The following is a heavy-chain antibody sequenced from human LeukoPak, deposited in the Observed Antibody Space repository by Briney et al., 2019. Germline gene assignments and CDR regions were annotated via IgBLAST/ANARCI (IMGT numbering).Heavy chain of an antibody. D-gene: IGHD1-14*01. CDR2: IGSTDAYI. CDR3: ARDQGTIGWPIDY. J-gene: IGHJ4*02. Sequence: PGGSLRLSCAASGFTFSSYAMSWVRQAPGKGLEWLSSIGSTDAYIWYAASLEGRFTISRDNARNSVYLQMNSLRAEDTGFYYCARDQGTIGWPIDYWGRESWSPSPQ. CDR1: GFTFSSYA. V-gene: IGHV3-21*01.